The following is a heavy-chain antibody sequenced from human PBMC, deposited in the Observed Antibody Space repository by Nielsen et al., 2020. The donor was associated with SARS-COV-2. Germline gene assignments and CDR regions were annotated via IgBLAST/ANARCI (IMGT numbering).Heavy chain of an antibody. Sequence: GESLKISCAASGFTFSNAWMSWVRQAPGKGLEWVGRIKSKTDGGTTDYAAPVKGRFTISRDDSKNTLYLQMNSLKTEDTAVYYCTTVRGSDIVATTWDRTFDYWGQGTLVTVSS. V-gene: IGHV3-15*01. CDR3: TTVRGSDIVATTWDRTFDY. J-gene: IGHJ4*02. CDR1: GFTFSNAW. CDR2: IKSKTDGGTT. D-gene: IGHD5-12*01.